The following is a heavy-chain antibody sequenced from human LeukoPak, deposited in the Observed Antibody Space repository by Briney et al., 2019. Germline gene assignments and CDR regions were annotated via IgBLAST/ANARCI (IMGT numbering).Heavy chain of an antibody. V-gene: IGHV3-74*01. CDR3: ISSSPNFDY. Sequence: GGSLRLSCATSGLTFSNYWMHWVRQAPGKGLVWVSRINSDGSDTRYADSVKGRFTISRDNAKNTLFLQMNSLRVEDTAVYYCISSSPNFDYWGQGTLVTVSS. J-gene: IGHJ4*02. CDR1: GLTFSNYW. CDR2: INSDGSDT.